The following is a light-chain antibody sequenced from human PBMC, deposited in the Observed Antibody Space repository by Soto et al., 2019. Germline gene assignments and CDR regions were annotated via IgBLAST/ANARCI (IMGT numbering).Light chain of an antibody. Sequence: SYELTQPPSVSVAPGQTASLTCGGNNIGSKSVHWYQQQPGQAPVLVVYDDSDRPSGIPERFSGSNSGNTATLTITRVEAGDGADYFCQVWDSGSNHVVFGGGTKLPS. CDR1: NIGSKS. V-gene: IGLV3-21*02. J-gene: IGLJ2*01. CDR3: QVWDSGSNHVV. CDR2: DDS.